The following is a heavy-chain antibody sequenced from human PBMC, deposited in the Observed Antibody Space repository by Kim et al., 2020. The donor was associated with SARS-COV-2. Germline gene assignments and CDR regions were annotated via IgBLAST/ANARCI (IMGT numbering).Heavy chain of an antibody. Sequence: GGSLRLSCTTSGLTFGDYAMSWFRQAPGKGLEWVAFIISKRYGETTEYSASVKGIFTISRDDAKRIAYLQMNGLKTEATAVYYCTSGQYYYDSSEYYHDYWGQGTLVTVSS. CDR1: GLTFGDYA. CDR2: IISKRYGETT. V-gene: IGHV3-49*03. D-gene: IGHD3-22*01. CDR3: TSGQYYYDSSEYYHDY. J-gene: IGHJ4*02.